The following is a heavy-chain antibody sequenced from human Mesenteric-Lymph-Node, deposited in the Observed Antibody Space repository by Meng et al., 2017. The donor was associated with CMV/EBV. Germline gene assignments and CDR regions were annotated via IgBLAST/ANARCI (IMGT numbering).Heavy chain of an antibody. CDR3: SRENSGLDY. J-gene: IGHJ4*02. CDR1: GFTFTTYW. Sequence: GGSLRLSCAASGFTFTTYWMQWVRQAPGTGLEWVANINQDGTKMNYVASVKGRFTISRDSAKNSLYLQLNSLRVEDTAVYYCSRENSGLDYWGQGTLVTVSS. CDR2: INQDGTKM. V-gene: IGHV3-7*01.